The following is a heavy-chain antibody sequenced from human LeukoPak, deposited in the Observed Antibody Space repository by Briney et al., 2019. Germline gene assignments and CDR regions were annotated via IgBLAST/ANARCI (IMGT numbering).Heavy chain of an antibody. CDR3: AKVEVGATYFDY. D-gene: IGHD1-26*01. Sequence: GGSLRLSCAASGFTFSSYSMNWVRQAPGKGLEWVSSVDTSSTYKYYADSVKGRFTISRDNSKNTLYLQMNSLRAEDTAVYYCAKVEVGATYFDYWGQGTLVTVSS. CDR2: VDTSSTYK. J-gene: IGHJ4*02. V-gene: IGHV3-21*04. CDR1: GFTFSSYS.